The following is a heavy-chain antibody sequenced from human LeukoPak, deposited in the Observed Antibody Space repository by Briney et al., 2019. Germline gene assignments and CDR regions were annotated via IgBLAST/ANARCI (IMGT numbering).Heavy chain of an antibody. CDR3: ARRMPGDAFDV. CDR2: INWNGGST. V-gene: IGHV3-20*04. J-gene: IGHJ3*01. D-gene: IGHD2-2*01. Sequence: GGSLRLSCAASGFTFDDYGMNWVRQPPGKGLEWVCNINWNGGSTSYADSLKGRLTISRDNAKSSLYLQMNSLRAEDTAMYFCARRMPGDAFDVWGQGTMVTVSS. CDR1: GFTFDDYG.